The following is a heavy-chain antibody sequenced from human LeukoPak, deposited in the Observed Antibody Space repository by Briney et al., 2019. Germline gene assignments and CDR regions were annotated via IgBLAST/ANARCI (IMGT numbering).Heavy chain of an antibody. D-gene: IGHD2-15*01. CDR3: ATAGPSVAATQPFDY. CDR1: GFTFNNAW. CDR2: IKGKTGGGTT. J-gene: IGHJ4*02. Sequence: GGSLRLSCAASGFTFNNAWMSWVRQAPGKGLEWVGRIKGKTGGGTTDYAAPVKGRFTISRDDSKNTLYLQMNSLRTEDTAVYYCATAGPSVAATQPFDYWGQGTLVTVSS. V-gene: IGHV3-15*01.